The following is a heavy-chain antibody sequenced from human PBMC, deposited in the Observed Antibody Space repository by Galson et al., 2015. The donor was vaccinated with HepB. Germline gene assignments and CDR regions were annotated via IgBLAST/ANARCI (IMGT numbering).Heavy chain of an antibody. CDR1: GDSVSDNRIA. V-gene: IGHV6-1*01. J-gene: IGHJ3*02. CDR2: TYYRSKWFN. Sequence: CAISGDSVSDNRIAWNWIRQSPSRGLEWLGRTYYRSKWFNDYAVFVRSRITINVDTSKNQFSLKLSSVTAADTAVYYCARHRGGYYDSSGYMPVAFGIWGQGTMVTVSS. D-gene: IGHD3-22*01. CDR3: ARHRGGYYDSSGYMPVAFGI.